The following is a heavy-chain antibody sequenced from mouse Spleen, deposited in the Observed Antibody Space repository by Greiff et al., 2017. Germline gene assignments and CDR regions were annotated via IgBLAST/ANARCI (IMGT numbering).Heavy chain of an antibody. Sequence: EVKLVESGGGLVQSGRSLRLSCATSGFTFSDFYMEWVRQAPGKGLEWIAASRNKANDYTTEYSASVKGRFIVSRDTSQSILYLQMNALRAEDTAIYYCARDLSLWGQGTTLTVSS. CDR3: ARDLSL. V-gene: IGHV7-1*01. D-gene: IGHD1-2*01. J-gene: IGHJ2*01. CDR2: SRNKANDYTT. CDR1: GFTFSDFY.